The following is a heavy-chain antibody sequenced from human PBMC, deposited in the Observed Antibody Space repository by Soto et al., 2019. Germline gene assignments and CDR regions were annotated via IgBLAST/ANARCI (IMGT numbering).Heavy chain of an antibody. V-gene: IGHV4-39*01. CDR1: GGSISGSHYY. J-gene: IGHJ4*02. Sequence: PSETLSLTCAVSGGSISGSHYYWGWIRQPPGKGLEWIGSIYYSGSTYYNPSLKSRVTMSVDPSKNQFSVKLSSVTAADTAMYYCARHSVRGRRDFDYSGQGTLVTVSS. CDR3: ARHSVRGRRDFDY. CDR2: IYYSGST. D-gene: IGHD3-10*01.